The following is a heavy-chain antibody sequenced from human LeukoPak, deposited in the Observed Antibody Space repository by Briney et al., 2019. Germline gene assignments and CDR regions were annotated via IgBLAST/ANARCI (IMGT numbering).Heavy chain of an antibody. CDR1: GYTFTGYY. Sequence: ASVKVSFKASGYTFTGYYMHWVRQAPGQGLEWMGWINPNSGGTNYAQKFQGRVTMTRDASISTAYMELSRLRSDDTAVYYCARDLEMATIYNYWGQGTLVTVSS. J-gene: IGHJ4*02. V-gene: IGHV1-2*02. CDR3: ARDLEMATIYNY. D-gene: IGHD5-24*01. CDR2: INPNSGGT.